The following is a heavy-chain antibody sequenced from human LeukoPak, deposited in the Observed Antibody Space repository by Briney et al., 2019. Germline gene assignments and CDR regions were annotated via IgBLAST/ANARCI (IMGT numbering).Heavy chain of an antibody. V-gene: IGHV3-7*01. CDR1: GFTFSNYW. CDR2: IKQDGSSK. CDR3: ARARSSYGYGDAFDI. J-gene: IGHJ3*02. D-gene: IGHD5-18*01. Sequence: GGSLRLSCAASGFTFSNYWMSWVRQAPGKGLEWVANIKQDGSSKYYADSVKGRFTISRDNSKNTLYLQMNSLRAEDTAVYYCARARSSYGYGDAFDIWGQGTMVTVSS.